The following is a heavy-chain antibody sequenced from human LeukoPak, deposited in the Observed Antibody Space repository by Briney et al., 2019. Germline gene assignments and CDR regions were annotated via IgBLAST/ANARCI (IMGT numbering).Heavy chain of an antibody. CDR3: ARQRGYHYDSTTNRFSDL. CDR2: IYYSGST. D-gene: IGHD3-22*01. Sequence: PSETLSLTCTVSGGSISGYYWSWIRQPPGKGLEWIGYIYYSGSTNYNPSLKSRVTISVDTSKNQFSLRLSSVTAADTAVYYCARQRGYHYDSTTNRFSDLWGQGTRVTVSS. V-gene: IGHV4-59*08. J-gene: IGHJ5*02. CDR1: GGSISGYY.